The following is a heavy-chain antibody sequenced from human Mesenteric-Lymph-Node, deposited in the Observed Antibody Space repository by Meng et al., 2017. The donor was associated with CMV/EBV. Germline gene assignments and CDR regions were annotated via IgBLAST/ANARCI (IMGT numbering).Heavy chain of an antibody. CDR1: GFTFSTYS. CDR3: ARDLRITIFGVVINYYYYGMDV. CDR2: ISSSSTTI. Sequence: GGSLRLSCAASGFTFSTYSMNWVRQAPGQGLEWVSYISSSSTTIYYADSVKGRFTISRDNAKNSLSLQMNSLRAEDTAVYYCARDLRITIFGVVINYYYYGMDVWGQGTTVTVSS. V-gene: IGHV3-48*04. J-gene: IGHJ6*02. D-gene: IGHD3-3*01.